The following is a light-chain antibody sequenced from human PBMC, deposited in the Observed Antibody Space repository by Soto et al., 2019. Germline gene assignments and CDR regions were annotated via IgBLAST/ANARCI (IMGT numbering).Light chain of an antibody. Sequence: EIVLTQSPGTLSLSPGERATLSCRASQSVSSSYLAWYQQKPGQAPRLLIYDASSRATGVPARFSGRGSGTDFSLTISSLEPEDVAVYYCQQRSQWPPMTFGQGTRLEIK. CDR3: QQRSQWPPMT. CDR1: QSVSSSY. V-gene: IGKV3D-20*02. CDR2: DAS. J-gene: IGKJ5*01.